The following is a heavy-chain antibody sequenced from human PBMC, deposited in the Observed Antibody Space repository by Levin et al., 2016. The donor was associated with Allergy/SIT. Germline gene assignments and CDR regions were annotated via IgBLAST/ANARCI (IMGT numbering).Heavy chain of an antibody. J-gene: IGHJ6*02. Sequence: VRQMPGKGLEWMGRIDPSGSYTNYSPSFQGHVTISADKSISTAYLQWSSLKASDTAMYYCARSYYYGMDVWGQGTTVTVSS. CDR2: IDPSGSYT. V-gene: IGHV5-10-1*01. CDR3: ARSYYYGMDV.